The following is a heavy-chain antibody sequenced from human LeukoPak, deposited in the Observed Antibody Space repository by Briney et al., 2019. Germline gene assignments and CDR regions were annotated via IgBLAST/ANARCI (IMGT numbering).Heavy chain of an antibody. CDR2: ISGGAGST. CDR3: ARGGGYDGLYFDN. J-gene: IGHJ4*02. CDR1: GFSFSSYA. Sequence: SGGSLRLTCAASGFSFSSYAMSWVRQAPGKGLEWVSAISGGAGSTYSADSVKGRFTISRDNSKNTLYLQMNSLRAEDTAVYYCARGGGYDGLYFDNWGQGTLVTVPS. V-gene: IGHV3-23*01. D-gene: IGHD6-19*01.